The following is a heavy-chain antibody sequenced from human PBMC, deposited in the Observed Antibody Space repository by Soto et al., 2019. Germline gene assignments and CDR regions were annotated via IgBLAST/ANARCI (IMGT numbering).Heavy chain of an antibody. CDR2: ISWNSGSI. Sequence: EVQLVESGGGLVQPGRSLRLSCAASGFTFDDYAMHWVRQAPGKGLEWVSGISWNSGSIGYADSVKGRFTISRDNAKNSLYLQMNSLRAEDTALYYCAKDSGYSSGWSPFDPWGQGTLVTVSS. V-gene: IGHV3-9*01. CDR1: GFTFDDYA. D-gene: IGHD6-19*01. CDR3: AKDSGYSSGWSPFDP. J-gene: IGHJ5*02.